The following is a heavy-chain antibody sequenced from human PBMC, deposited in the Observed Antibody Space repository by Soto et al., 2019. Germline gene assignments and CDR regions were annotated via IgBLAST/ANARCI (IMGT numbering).Heavy chain of an antibody. CDR2: IYCLGST. CDR1: GGSMSEYF. Sequence: KTSETLSLTCSVSGGSMSEYFWSWIRQSPGKGLEWIGYIYCLGSTDYNPSLKSRVTISVDTSKRQFSLRLTSVTAADTAVYYCARDGYDGSGSPYPAYWGPGTQVTVSS. D-gene: IGHD3-10*01. J-gene: IGHJ4*02. CDR3: ARDGYDGSGSPYPAY. V-gene: IGHV4-59*01.